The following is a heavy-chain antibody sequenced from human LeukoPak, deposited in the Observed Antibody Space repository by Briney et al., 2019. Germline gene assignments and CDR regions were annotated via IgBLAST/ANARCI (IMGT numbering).Heavy chain of an antibody. CDR2: ISGSGGST. D-gene: IGHD3-3*01. J-gene: IGHJ5*02. Sequence: GGSLRLSCAASGFTFSSYAMSWVRQAPGKGLEWVSAISGSGGSTYYADSVKGRFTISRDNAKNSLYLQMNSLRAEDTAVYCCARDPTYYDFWSGYRPRGNWFDPWGQGTLVTVSS. CDR3: ARDPTYYDFWSGYRPRGNWFDP. CDR1: GFTFSSYA. V-gene: IGHV3-23*01.